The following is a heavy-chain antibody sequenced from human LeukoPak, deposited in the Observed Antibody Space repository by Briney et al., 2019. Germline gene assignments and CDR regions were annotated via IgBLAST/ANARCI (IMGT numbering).Heavy chain of an antibody. J-gene: IGHJ3*01. D-gene: IGHD3-16*01. V-gene: IGHV3-48*02. CDR1: GFTFSSYS. CDR2: INGGSSTI. Sequence: GGSLRLSCAASGFTFSSYSMSWVRRAPGKGLEWVSYINGGSSTIFYADSVKGRFTISRDNAKSSLYLQMNSLRDEDTAVYYCARGFGKDWGQGTMVTVSS. CDR3: ARGFGKD.